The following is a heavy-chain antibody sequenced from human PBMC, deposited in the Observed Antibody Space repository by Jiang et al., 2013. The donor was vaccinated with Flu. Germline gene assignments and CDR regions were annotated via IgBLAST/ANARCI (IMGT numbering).Heavy chain of an antibody. Sequence: KPTQTLTLTCTFSGFSLTTSGVGVGWIRQPPGKALEWLALIDWDDDKYYSTSLKTRLTISKDTSKNQVVLTMTNMDPVDTATYYCARKGMDRAFDIWGQGTMVTVSS. CDR3: ARKGMDRAFDI. CDR2: IDWDDDK. D-gene: IGHD1-14*01. J-gene: IGHJ3*02. V-gene: IGHV2-70*12. CDR1: GFSLTTSGVG.